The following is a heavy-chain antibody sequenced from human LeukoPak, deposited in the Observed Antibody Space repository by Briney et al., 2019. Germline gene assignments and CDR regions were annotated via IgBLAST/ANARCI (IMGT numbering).Heavy chain of an antibody. CDR2: IIPIFGTA. J-gene: IGHJ4*02. CDR3: ARGPQAAAYFDY. D-gene: IGHD6-13*01. V-gene: IGHV1-69*01. CDR1: GGTFSSYA. Sequence: ASVKVSCKASGGTFSSYAISWVRQAPGQGLEWMGGIIPIFGTANYAQKFQGRVTITADESTSTAYMELSSLRSEDTAVYYCARGPQAAAYFDYWGQGTLVTVS.